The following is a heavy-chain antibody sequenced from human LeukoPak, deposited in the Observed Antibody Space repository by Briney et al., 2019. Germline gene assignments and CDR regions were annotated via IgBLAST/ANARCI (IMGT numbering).Heavy chain of an antibody. Sequence: PSETLSLTCTVSGVSISSAGYWSWIRQYPGKGLEWIGYIYFSGSTYYNPSPKSRVTISVDTSKNHFSLKLSSVTAADTAVYYCARVPPDYGDYVRAFDIWGQGTKVTVSS. D-gene: IGHD4-17*01. V-gene: IGHV4-31*03. CDR2: IYFSGST. J-gene: IGHJ3*02. CDR1: GVSISSAGY. CDR3: ARVPPDYGDYVRAFDI.